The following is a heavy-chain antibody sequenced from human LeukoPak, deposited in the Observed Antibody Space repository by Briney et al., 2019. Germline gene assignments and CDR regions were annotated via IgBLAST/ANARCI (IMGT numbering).Heavy chain of an antibody. J-gene: IGHJ4*02. Sequence: PGGSLRLSCAASGFTFDDYAMHWVRQAPGKGLEWVSSLSGNGGSTHYGDSVKGRFTSSRDNSKNTLYLQLKSLRAEDTAVYYCAKDDFYGGNIGYWGQGTLVTVSS. CDR1: GFTFDDYA. D-gene: IGHD4-23*01. CDR3: AKDDFYGGNIGY. CDR2: LSGNGGST. V-gene: IGHV3-23*01.